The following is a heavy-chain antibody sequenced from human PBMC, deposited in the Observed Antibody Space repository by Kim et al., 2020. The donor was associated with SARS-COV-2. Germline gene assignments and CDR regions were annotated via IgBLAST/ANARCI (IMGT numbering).Heavy chain of an antibody. CDR3: ARVSFAGLSACYFDL. CDR1: GFTFSDYY. D-gene: IGHD3-16*01. J-gene: IGHJ2*01. CDR2: ISSSGSYV. V-gene: IGHV3-11*01. Sequence: GGSLRLSCAASGFTFSDYYMTWIRQAPGKGLEWVSYISSSGSYVNYADSVKGRFTISRDNAKNSLYLQMSSLRAEDTALYYCARVSFAGLSACYFDLWG.